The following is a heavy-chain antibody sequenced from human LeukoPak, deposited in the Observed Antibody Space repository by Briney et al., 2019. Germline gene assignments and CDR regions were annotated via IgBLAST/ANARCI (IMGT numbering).Heavy chain of an antibody. Sequence: EPSETLSLTCCVSGYSISSGYYWGWIRQPPGKGLEWIGSIYHSGSHYYTPSLKRRVTISVDTSKNQFPLKLSSVTAADTAVYYCARSYSYGLSFDYWGQGTLVTVST. CDR2: IYHSGSH. V-gene: IGHV4-38-2*01. CDR3: ARSYSYGLSFDY. D-gene: IGHD5-18*01. CDR1: GYSISSGYY. J-gene: IGHJ4*02.